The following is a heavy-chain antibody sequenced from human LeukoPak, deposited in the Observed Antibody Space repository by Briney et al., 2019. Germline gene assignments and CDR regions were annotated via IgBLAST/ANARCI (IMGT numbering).Heavy chain of an antibody. J-gene: IGHJ4*02. CDR1: GGSISSTNW. CDR2: VHLSGRT. CDR3: AREGGPYRPLDY. Sequence: PSGTLSLTCGVSGGSISSTNWWTWVRQPPGEGLEWIGEVHLSGRTDYNPSLESRVTMSVDMSENHISLKLTSVTAADTAVYYCAREGGPYRPLDYSGQGTLVTVSS. V-gene: IGHV4-4*02.